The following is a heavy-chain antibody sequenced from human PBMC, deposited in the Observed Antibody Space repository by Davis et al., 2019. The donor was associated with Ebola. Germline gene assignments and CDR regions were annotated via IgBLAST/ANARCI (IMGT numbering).Heavy chain of an antibody. CDR1: GFTFSRYW. J-gene: IGHJ2*01. D-gene: IGHD6-6*01. CDR3: ARVLAARPWYFDL. Sequence: GESLKISCAASGFTFSRYWVSWVRQAPGKGLEWVASIKPDGSERHYVDSVRGRFTISRDNAKNTLYLQMNSLRAEDTAVYYCARVLAARPWYFDLWGRGTLVTVSS. CDR2: IKPDGSER. V-gene: IGHV3-7*01.